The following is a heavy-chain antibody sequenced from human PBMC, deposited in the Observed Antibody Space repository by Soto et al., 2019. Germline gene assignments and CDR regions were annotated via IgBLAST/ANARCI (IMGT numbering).Heavy chain of an antibody. CDR1: GDTFTDYY. J-gene: IGHJ4*02. Sequence: QVQLVQSGAEVKKPGASVKVSCKASGDTFTDYYIHWVRQAPGQGLEWMGTVNPSGGHTTYAQHFLGRRTMTRDASTSTLYMELTSLTSEDTAVYYCARGGHVVVVTAALDYWGQGTRVTVSS. V-gene: IGHV1-46*01. D-gene: IGHD2-21*02. CDR3: ARGGHVVVVTAALDY. CDR2: VNPSGGHT.